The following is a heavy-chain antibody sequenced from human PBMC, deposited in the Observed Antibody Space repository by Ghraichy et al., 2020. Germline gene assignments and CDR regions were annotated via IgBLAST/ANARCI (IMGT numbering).Heavy chain of an antibody. D-gene: IGHD2-2*03. CDR1: DDSISSYY. Sequence: SETLSLTCTVSDDSISSYYWSWVRQPAGRGLEWIGRVYNSGSTFYNPSLESRVTMSVDPSKNQVSLKLKSVTAADTAVYYCARDGYCSSTSCYAAYYYGLEVWGQGTTVTVSS. V-gene: IGHV4-4*07. CDR2: VYNSGST. CDR3: ARDGYCSSTSCYAAYYYGLEV. J-gene: IGHJ6*02.